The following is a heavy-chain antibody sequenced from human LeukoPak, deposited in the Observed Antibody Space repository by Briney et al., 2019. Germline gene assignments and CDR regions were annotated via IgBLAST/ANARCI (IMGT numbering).Heavy chain of an antibody. J-gene: IGHJ4*02. CDR2: ISSGGSSI. V-gene: IGHV3-48*03. CDR3: ARDGLYSSGWPYFDF. D-gene: IGHD6-19*01. Sequence: GGSPRLSCAASGFTFSSYDMNWVRQAPGKGLEWLSFISSGGSSIYYADSVKGRFTISRDNAKNSLYLQMNSLRAEDTAVYYCARDGLYSSGWPYFDFWGQGTLVTVSS. CDR1: GFTFSSYD.